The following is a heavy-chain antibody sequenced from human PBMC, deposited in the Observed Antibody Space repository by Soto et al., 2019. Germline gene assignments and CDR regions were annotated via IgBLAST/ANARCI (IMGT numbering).Heavy chain of an antibody. Sequence: XVSLRLSCAASGFTFSSYAMSWVRQAPGKGLEWVSTISSSSSSTYYADFVKGRFTISRDNSKNTLYLQVNSLRAEDTAVYYCASPPYFYDSRGWGQGTLVTVSS. V-gene: IGHV3-23*01. CDR3: ASPPYFYDSRG. D-gene: IGHD3-22*01. CDR2: ISSSSSST. CDR1: GFTFSSYA. J-gene: IGHJ4*02.